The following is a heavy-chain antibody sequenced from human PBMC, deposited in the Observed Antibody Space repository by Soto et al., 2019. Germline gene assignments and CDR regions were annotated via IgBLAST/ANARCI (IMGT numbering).Heavy chain of an antibody. J-gene: IGHJ5*02. CDR1: GFTFSSYG. CDR2: IWYDGSNK. Sequence: QVQLVESGGGVVQPGRSLRLSCAASGFTFSSYGMHWVRQAPGKGREWVAVIWYDGSNKYYADSVKGLFTISRDNSKTTLYLQMNRLRAEDTAVYYCARERGRISWFDPWGQGTLVTVSS. V-gene: IGHV3-33*01. CDR3: ARERGRISWFDP.